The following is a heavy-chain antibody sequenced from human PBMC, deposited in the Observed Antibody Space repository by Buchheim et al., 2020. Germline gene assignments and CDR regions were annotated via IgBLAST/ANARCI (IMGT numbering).Heavy chain of an antibody. Sequence: EVQLLESGGGLVQPGESLRVSCAASGFTFSSFAMSWVRQAPGKGLEWVSAIGNGGSTYYADSVKGRFTVPRDNFKNTLYSQMNSLRAEDTAVYFCAKSPGITGTTGFWFDAWGQGTL. CDR2: IGNGGST. CDR1: GFTFSSFA. V-gene: IGHV3-23*01. D-gene: IGHD1-7*01. CDR3: AKSPGITGTTGFWFDA. J-gene: IGHJ5*02.